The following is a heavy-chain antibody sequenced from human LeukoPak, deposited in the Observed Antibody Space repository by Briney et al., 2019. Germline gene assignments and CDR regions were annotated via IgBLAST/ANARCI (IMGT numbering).Heavy chain of an antibody. J-gene: IGHJ3*01. CDR2: FYASGS. D-gene: IGHD3-3*01. CDR1: GGSISSYY. Sequence: SETLSLTCTVSGGSISSYYWSWIRQPAGKGLEWIGRFYASGSNYNPSLKRRVTMSIDTSKNQFFLKLSSVTAADTAVYYCAKYYDFWSGYYDVWGQGTMVTVSS. V-gene: IGHV4-4*07. CDR3: AKYYDFWSGYYDV.